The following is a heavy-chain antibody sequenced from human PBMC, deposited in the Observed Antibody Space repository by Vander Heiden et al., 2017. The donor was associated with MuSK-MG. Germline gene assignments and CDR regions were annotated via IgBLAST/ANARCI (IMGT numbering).Heavy chain of an antibody. V-gene: IGHV4-59*01. D-gene: IGHD4-17*01. Sequence: HVQLQESGPGLVKPSAPLSLTCSVSTDSISEYYWGWVRQPPGKGLEWIGYVYYRGNVNYSPSLKSRITILIDPSKSQFSLKLTSVTAADTAVYYCARVAALRPYYFDYWGQGTPVTVSS. CDR1: TDSISEYY. CDR2: VYYRGNV. CDR3: ARVAALRPYYFDY. J-gene: IGHJ4*02.